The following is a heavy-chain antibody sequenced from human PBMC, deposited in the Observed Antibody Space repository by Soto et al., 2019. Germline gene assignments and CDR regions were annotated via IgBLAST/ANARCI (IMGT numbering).Heavy chain of an antibody. J-gene: IGHJ6*02. Sequence: EVQLLESGGGLVQPGGSLRLSCAASGFTFRSYGMSWVRQAPGKGLEWVSALSGSGGTTYFADSVKGRFTISRDNSKNTRYLQMNSLRAEDTAVYYCAKALGGLQPWSYYYYGMDVWGQGTTVTVSS. V-gene: IGHV3-23*01. CDR1: GFTFRSYG. CDR2: LSGSGGTT. CDR3: AKALGGLQPWSYYYYGMDV. D-gene: IGHD5-18*01.